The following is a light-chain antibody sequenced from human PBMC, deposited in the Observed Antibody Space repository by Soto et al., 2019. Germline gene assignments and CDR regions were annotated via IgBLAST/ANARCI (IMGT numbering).Light chain of an antibody. J-gene: IGKJ1*01. CDR1: QGISSA. Sequence: ALQLTQSPSSLSASVGDRVTITCRASQGISSALAWYQQKPGKAPKLLIYDTSSLESGVPSRFSGSGSGTDFTLTISSLQPEDFATYYCQQFNSYPRTFGQGTKVEIK. CDR2: DTS. V-gene: IGKV1-13*02. CDR3: QQFNSYPRT.